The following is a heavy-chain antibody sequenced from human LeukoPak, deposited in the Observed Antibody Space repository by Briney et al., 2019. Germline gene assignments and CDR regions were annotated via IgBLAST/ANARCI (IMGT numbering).Heavy chain of an antibody. V-gene: IGHV4-59*08. D-gene: IGHD2-21*01. Sequence: SETLSLTCSVSGGSISSYYWSWTRQPPGRGLEWIGHIYYSGSTKYNPSLKSRVTISLDRSTNHFSLKLTSVTAADTAVYYCARHENCNGDSCSTGRWFDPWGQGTLVTVSS. CDR1: GGSISSYY. J-gene: IGHJ5*02. CDR2: IYYSGST. CDR3: ARHENCNGDSCSTGRWFDP.